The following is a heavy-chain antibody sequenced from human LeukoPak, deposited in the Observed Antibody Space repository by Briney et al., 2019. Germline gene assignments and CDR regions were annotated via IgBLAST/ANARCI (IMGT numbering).Heavy chain of an antibody. CDR3: ARGGTVTTWVDY. CDR1: GGSISSGGYS. D-gene: IGHD4-11*01. V-gene: IGHV4-31*03. Sequence: SETLSLTCTVSGGSISSGGYSWSWIRQHPGKGLEWIGYIYYSGSTYYNPSLKSRVTISVDTSKNQFSLKLSSVTAADTAVYYCARGGTVTTWVDYWGQGTLVTVSS. J-gene: IGHJ4*02. CDR2: IYYSGST.